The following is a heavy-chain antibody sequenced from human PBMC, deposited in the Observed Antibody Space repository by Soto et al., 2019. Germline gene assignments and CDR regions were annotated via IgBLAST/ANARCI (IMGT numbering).Heavy chain of an antibody. Sequence: QVQLQESGPGLVKPSQTLSLTCTVSGGSISSGDYYWSWIRQPPGKGLEWIGYIYYSGSTYYNPSLKSRVTISVDTSKNQFSLKLSSVTAADTAVYYCARDSGVVCSSTSCSWFDPWGQGTLVTVSS. CDR1: GGSISSGDYY. D-gene: IGHD2-2*01. CDR2: IYYSGST. V-gene: IGHV4-30-4*01. CDR3: ARDSGVVCSSTSCSWFDP. J-gene: IGHJ5*02.